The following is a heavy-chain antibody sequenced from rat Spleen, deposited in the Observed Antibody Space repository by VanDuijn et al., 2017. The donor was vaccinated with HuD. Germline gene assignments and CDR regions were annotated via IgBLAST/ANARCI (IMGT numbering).Heavy chain of an antibody. CDR2: ISYEGSST. CDR3: TRDNNWFAY. J-gene: IGHJ3*01. CDR1: GFTFSNYY. D-gene: IGHD1-5*01. V-gene: IGHV5-29*01. Sequence: EVQLVESGGGLVQPGRSLKLSCAASGFTFSNYYMAWVRQAPTKGLEWVATISYEGSSTYYPDSVKGRFTISRDNAKSTLYLQMNSLRSEDTATYYCTRDNNWFAYWGQGTLVTVSS.